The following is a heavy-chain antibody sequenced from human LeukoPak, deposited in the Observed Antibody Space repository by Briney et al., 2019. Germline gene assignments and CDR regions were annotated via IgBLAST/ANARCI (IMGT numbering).Heavy chain of an antibody. CDR1: GGSISSYY. V-gene: IGHV4-59*01. D-gene: IGHD3-10*01. CDR3: ARGRPMVRDNWFDP. Sequence: SETLSLTCTVSGGSISSYYWSWIRQPPGKGLEWIGYIYYSGSTNYNSSLKSRVTISVDTSKNQFSLKLSSVTAADTAVYYCARGRPMVRDNWFDPWGQGTLVTVSS. J-gene: IGHJ5*02. CDR2: IYYSGST.